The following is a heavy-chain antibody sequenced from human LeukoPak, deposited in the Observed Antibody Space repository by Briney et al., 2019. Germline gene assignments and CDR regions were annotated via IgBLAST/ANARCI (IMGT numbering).Heavy chain of an antibody. Sequence: PSETPSLTCTVSGGFISSYYWSWIRQPAGKGLEGIGRIYTSGSTNYNPSLKSRVTMSIDTSKNQFSLKLSSLTAADTAVYYCARDRWTGSSGYTVDYWGQGTLVTASS. V-gene: IGHV4-4*07. CDR3: ARDRWTGSSGYTVDY. CDR1: GGFISSYY. D-gene: IGHD3-22*01. J-gene: IGHJ4*02. CDR2: IYTSGST.